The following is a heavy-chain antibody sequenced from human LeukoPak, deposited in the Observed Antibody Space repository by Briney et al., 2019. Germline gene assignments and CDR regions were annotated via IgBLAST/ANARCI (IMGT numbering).Heavy chain of an antibody. CDR1: GFTFSSYG. J-gene: IGHJ4*02. CDR3: AKVWTGYYFDY. V-gene: IGHV3-23*01. Sequence: GGTLRLSCAASGFTFSSYGMGWVRQAPGKGLEWVSAISGRGGSTYYVDSVKGRFTISRDNSKNTLFLQMNSLRDEDTAVYYCAKVWTGYYFDYWGQGTLVTVSS. CDR2: ISGRGGST. D-gene: IGHD3/OR15-3a*01.